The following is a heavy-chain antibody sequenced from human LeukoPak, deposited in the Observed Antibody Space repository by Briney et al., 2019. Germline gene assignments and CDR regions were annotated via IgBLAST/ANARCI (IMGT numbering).Heavy chain of an antibody. J-gene: IGHJ4*02. Sequence: GGSLRLSCAASGFTFSSYPMHWVRQAPGKGLECVAVISYDVSDKSYADSVMGRFTISRGNSRKTLYLRMNSLRAEDTAVYYCAREASEKGGIDYWGQGTLVTVSS. V-gene: IGHV3-30-3*01. CDR1: GFTFSSYP. CDR3: AREASEKGGIDY. CDR2: ISYDVSDK. D-gene: IGHD2-2*01.